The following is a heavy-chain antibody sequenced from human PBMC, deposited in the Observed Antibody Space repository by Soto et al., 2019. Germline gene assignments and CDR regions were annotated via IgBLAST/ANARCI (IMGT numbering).Heavy chain of an antibody. Sequence: QVQLVESGGGVVQPGRSLRLSWAASGFTFSSYAMHWVRQAPGKGLERVAVISYDGSNKYYADSVKGRFTISRDNSKNTLYLQMNSLRAEDTAVYYCARDPRRDGEYYFDYWGQGTLVTVSS. V-gene: IGHV3-30-3*01. J-gene: IGHJ4*02. D-gene: IGHD3-10*01. CDR3: ARDPRRDGEYYFDY. CDR1: GFTFSSYA. CDR2: ISYDGSNK.